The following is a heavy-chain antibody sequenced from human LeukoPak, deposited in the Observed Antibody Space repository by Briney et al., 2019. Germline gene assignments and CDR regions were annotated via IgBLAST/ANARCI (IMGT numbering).Heavy chain of an antibody. CDR3: ARGSPIVGVDY. Sequence: PSETLSLTCTVSGGSISSSSYYWGWIRQPPGKGLEWIGYIYYSGSTNYNPSLKSRVTISVDTSKNQFSLKLSSVTAADTAVYYCARGSPIVGVDYWGQGTLVTVSS. D-gene: IGHD1-26*01. V-gene: IGHV4-61*05. CDR2: IYYSGST. CDR1: GGSISSSSYY. J-gene: IGHJ4*02.